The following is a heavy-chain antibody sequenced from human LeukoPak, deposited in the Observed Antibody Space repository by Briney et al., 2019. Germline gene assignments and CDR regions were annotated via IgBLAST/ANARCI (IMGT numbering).Heavy chain of an antibody. CDR3: ARDTYGSVEAEDYFDY. V-gene: IGHV3-48*04. CDR2: ISSSSTI. CDR1: GFTFSSYS. D-gene: IGHD4-17*01. J-gene: IGHJ4*02. Sequence: GGSLRLSCAASGFTFSSYSMNWVRQAPGKGLEWVSYISSSSTIYYSDSVKGRFTISRDNAKNSLYLQMNSLRAGDTAVYYCARDTYGSVEAEDYFDYWGQGTLVTVSS.